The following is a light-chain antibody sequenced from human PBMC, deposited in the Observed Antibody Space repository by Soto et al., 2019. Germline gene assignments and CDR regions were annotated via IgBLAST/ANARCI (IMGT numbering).Light chain of an antibody. J-gene: IGKJ1*01. CDR1: QGVSST. CDR2: GAS. Sequence: IVMTQSPATLSASPGERATISCRASQGVSSTLAWYQQKPGQAPRLLIYGASTRATGIPARFSGRGSGTAFTLTISSRQSAEFAVYYCQQHNNWPGTFGQGTQVEIK. V-gene: IGKV3-15*01. CDR3: QQHNNWPGT.